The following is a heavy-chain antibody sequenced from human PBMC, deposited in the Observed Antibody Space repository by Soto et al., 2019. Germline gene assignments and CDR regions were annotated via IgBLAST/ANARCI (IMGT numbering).Heavy chain of an antibody. Sequence: VGSLSLSCSASGFTFSSYSMSWVRQAPGKGLEWVSGFRTSGDGGTTYYADSVKGRFTISRDNSKNSLYLQMNSLRAEDTALYYCAKDASSGYTLENYYGMDVWGQGTTVTVSS. V-gene: IGHV3-23*01. CDR2: FRTSGDGGTT. J-gene: IGHJ6*02. CDR3: AKDASSGYTLENYYGMDV. CDR1: GFTFSSYS. D-gene: IGHD3-22*01.